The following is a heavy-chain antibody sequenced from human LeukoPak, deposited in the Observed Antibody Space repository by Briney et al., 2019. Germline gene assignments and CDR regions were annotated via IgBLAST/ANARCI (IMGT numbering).Heavy chain of an antibody. Sequence: PGGSLRLSCAASGYIFSNYNMHWVRQAPGKGLGWVSSISGSGSYMYYVDSLKGRFTISRDNAKNSLYLQINSLAAEDTAVYYCATEGAVTVRAFDYWGQGTLVTVSS. D-gene: IGHD3-10*02. CDR3: ATEGAVTVRAFDY. CDR2: ISGSGSYM. CDR1: GYIFSNYN. V-gene: IGHV3-21*01. J-gene: IGHJ4*02.